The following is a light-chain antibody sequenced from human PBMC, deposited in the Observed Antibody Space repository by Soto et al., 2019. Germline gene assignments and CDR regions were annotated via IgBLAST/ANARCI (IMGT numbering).Light chain of an antibody. Sequence: ETVVTQSPATLSVSPGERVTLSCRASQSVSSNLAWYQQKPGQAPRLLIYGASTRATGIPARFSGSGSGTEFTLTISSLQSEDFALYYCQQYNDWPPLTFGGGTKVEIK. J-gene: IGKJ4*01. CDR1: QSVSSN. V-gene: IGKV3-15*01. CDR2: GAS. CDR3: QQYNDWPPLT.